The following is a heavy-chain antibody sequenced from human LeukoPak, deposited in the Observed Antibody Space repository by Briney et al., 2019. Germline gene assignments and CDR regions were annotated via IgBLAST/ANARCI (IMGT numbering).Heavy chain of an antibody. CDR2: IYYSGST. CDR1: GGSISSYY. D-gene: IGHD6-19*01. Sequence: TSETLSLTCTVSGGSISSYYWSWIRQPPGKGLEWIGYIYYSGSTNYNPSLKSRVTISVDTSKNQFSLKLSSVTAADTAVYYCARVGAVAGTDAFDIWGQGTMVTVSS. V-gene: IGHV4-59*01. CDR3: ARVGAVAGTDAFDI. J-gene: IGHJ3*02.